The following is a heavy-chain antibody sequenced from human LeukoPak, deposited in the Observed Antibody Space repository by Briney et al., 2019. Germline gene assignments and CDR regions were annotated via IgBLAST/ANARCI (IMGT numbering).Heavy chain of an antibody. J-gene: IGHJ3*01. CDR2: IDYTDNT. CDR1: GGSISHYY. Sequence: SETLSLTCTVSGGSISHYYWSCIRQPPGKGLEWIGYIDYTDNTYYNPSLKSRVTISIDTSKNQISLMLTSVTAADTAVYFCARAYDSSGYNDAFTFWGQGTMVTVSS. D-gene: IGHD3-22*01. CDR3: ARAYDSSGYNDAFTF. V-gene: IGHV4-59*13.